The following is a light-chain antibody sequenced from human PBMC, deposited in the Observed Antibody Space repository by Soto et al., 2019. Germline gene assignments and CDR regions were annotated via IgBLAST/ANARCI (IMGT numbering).Light chain of an antibody. V-gene: IGKV1-5*03. CDR3: QQYKSHSGYT. J-gene: IGKJ2*01. CDR2: KAS. CDR1: QRSNSW. Sequence: DIQMTQSPSTLSASGGVRVTITCLARQRSNSWLAWYQQRPGKAPKLLIYKASTLESGVPSRLSGRGSGTEFTLTVSSLYPDDFAVYSCQQYKSHSGYTFGQGTKLEI.